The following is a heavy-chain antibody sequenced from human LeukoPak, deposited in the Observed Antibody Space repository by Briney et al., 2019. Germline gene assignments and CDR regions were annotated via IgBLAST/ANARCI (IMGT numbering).Heavy chain of an antibody. Sequence: WGSLRLSCAASGFTFSSYWMSWVRQAPGKGLEWVANIKQDGSEKYYVDSVKGRFTISRDNAKNSLYLQMNSLRAEDTAVYYCARVSTYYDFWSGHYYLDYWGQGTLVTVSS. CDR3: ARVSTYYDFWSGHYYLDY. J-gene: IGHJ4*02. D-gene: IGHD3-3*01. CDR2: IKQDGSEK. V-gene: IGHV3-7*01. CDR1: GFTFSSYW.